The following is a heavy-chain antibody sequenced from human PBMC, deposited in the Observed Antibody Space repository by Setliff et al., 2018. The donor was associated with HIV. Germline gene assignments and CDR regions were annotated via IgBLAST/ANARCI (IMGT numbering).Heavy chain of an antibody. D-gene: IGHD6-13*01. J-gene: IGHJ1*01. V-gene: IGHV4-61*09. Sequence: PSETLSLTCTVSGDSISSANYFWNWIRQPAGKGLEWIGHIYTTGRTNYNPSLKSRVTISLDTSRNQFSLRLSSVTAADTAIYYCARVPTSSWYVTTQRTKEYFHHWGQGTLVTVSS. CDR3: ARVPTSSWYVTTQRTKEYFHH. CDR2: IYTTGRT. CDR1: GDSISSANYF.